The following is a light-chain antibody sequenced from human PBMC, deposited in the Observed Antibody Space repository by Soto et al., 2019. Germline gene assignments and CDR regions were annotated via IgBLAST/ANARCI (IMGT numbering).Light chain of an antibody. CDR3: QQYNNWPPMA. CDR1: QSVSSN. Sequence: EIVMTQSPATLSVSPGERATLSCRASQSVSSNLAWYQQKPGQAPRLLIYGASTRATGIPARFSGSGSGTEFTLTINSLQSEDFAVYDWQQYNNWPPMAFGQGTKVEIK. CDR2: GAS. V-gene: IGKV3-15*01. J-gene: IGKJ1*01.